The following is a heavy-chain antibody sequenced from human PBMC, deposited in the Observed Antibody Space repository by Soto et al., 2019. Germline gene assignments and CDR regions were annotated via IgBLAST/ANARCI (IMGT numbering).Heavy chain of an antibody. Sequence: EVQLVESGGGLIQPGGSRRLSCAASGFTVSRNSMSGVRQAPGKGREWVSVIYSGVSTYYADSVKGRFTISRDNSKNTLYLQMNSLRAEDTAVYYCARGKSEWDYGDLHYYYGMDVWGQGTTVTVSS. V-gene: IGHV3-53*01. CDR1: GFTVSRNS. CDR2: IYSGVST. CDR3: ARGKSEWDYGDLHYYYGMDV. J-gene: IGHJ6*02. D-gene: IGHD4-17*01.